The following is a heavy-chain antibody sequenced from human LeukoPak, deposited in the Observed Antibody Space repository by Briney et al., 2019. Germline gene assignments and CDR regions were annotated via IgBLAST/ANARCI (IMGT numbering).Heavy chain of an antibody. Sequence: KPSETLSLTCTVSGGTISSYYWSWIRQPAGKGLEWIGRIYTCGSTNYNPSLKSRVTMSVDTYKNQFSLKLGSVTAADTAVYYCARIALGYCSSTSCYGWFDPWGQGTLVTVSS. CDR1: GGTISSYY. D-gene: IGHD2-2*01. J-gene: IGHJ5*02. CDR2: IYTCGST. V-gene: IGHV4-4*07. CDR3: ARIALGYCSSTSCYGWFDP.